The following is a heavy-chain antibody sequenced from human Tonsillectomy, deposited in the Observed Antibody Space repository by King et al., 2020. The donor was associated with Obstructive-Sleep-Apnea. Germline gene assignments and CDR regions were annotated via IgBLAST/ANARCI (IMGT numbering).Heavy chain of an antibody. CDR1: GYTLTEVS. CDR3: ATDNTIVRGLIMTGFDY. Sequence: QLVQSGAEVKKPGASVKVSCKVSGYTLTEVSMQWVRQAPGKGLEWMGGFDPEDEKTIYAQKFHGRVTMTEDTSTDTAYMELSSLRTDDTAVYYCATDNTIVRGLIMTGFDYWGQGTLVIVSS. D-gene: IGHD3-10*01. V-gene: IGHV1-24*01. CDR2: FDPEDEKT. J-gene: IGHJ4*02.